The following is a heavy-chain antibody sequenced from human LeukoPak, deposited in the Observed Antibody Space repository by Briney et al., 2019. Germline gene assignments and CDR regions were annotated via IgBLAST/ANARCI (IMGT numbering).Heavy chain of an antibody. CDR2: ISSSVGNT. CDR1: GFTFSSYA. D-gene: IGHD6-13*01. V-gene: IGHV3-23*01. J-gene: IGHJ4*02. CDR3: AKDTPSIAAADY. Sequence: GGSLRLSCAASGFTFSSYAMSWVRQAPGKGLEWVSAISSSVGNTYYADSVKGRLNISRDNSKNTLYLQMNSLRAEDTAVYYCAKDTPSIAAADYWGQGTLVTVSS.